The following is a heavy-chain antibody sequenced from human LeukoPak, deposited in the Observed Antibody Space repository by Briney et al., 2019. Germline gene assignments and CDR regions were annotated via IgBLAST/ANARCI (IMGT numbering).Heavy chain of an antibody. J-gene: IGHJ4*02. CDR2: ISAYNGNT. CDR1: GYTFTSYG. D-gene: IGHD3-22*01. Sequence: GSVKVSCKASGYTFTSYGISWVRQAPGQGLEWMGWISAYNGNTNYAQKLQGRVTMTTDTSTSTAYMELRSLRSDDTAVYYCARVTYYYDSSGYYSYGFDYWGQGTLVTVSS. V-gene: IGHV1-18*01. CDR3: ARVTYYYDSSGYYSYGFDY.